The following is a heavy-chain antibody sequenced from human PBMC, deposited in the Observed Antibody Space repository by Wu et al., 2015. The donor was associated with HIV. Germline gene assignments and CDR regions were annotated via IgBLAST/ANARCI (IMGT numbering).Heavy chain of an antibody. D-gene: IGHD3-22*01. CDR2: MNPNSGNT. J-gene: IGHJ2*01. V-gene: IGHV1-8*01. Sequence: QVQLVQSETEMKKPGASLKVSCKASGYTFSAYDINWVRQAPGQGLEWVGWMNPNSGNTGYPQKFQGRVTMTRDTSISTAYMELSSLKSEDTAVYYCARAASFFYDKHGYYRNWYFDVWGLAPGRCLL. CDR3: ARAASFFYDKHGYYRNWYFDV. CDR1: GYTFSAYD.